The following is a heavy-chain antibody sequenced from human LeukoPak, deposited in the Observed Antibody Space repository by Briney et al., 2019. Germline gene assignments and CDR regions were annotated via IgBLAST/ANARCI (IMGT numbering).Heavy chain of an antibody. Sequence: GGSLRLSCAASGFTFSSYGMSWVRQAPGKGLEWVSAISGSGGSTYYADSVKGRFTISRDNAKNSLYLQMNSLRPEDTAVYYCATGQGAGWSSGWYHFDYWGQGTLVTVSS. CDR3: ATGQGAGWSSGWYHFDY. CDR2: ISGSGGST. CDR1: GFTFSSYG. V-gene: IGHV3-23*01. D-gene: IGHD6-19*01. J-gene: IGHJ4*02.